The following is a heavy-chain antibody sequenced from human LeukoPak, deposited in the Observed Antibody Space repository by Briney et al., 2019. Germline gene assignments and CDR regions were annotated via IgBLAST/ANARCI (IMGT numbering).Heavy chain of an antibody. D-gene: IGHD2-8*01. CDR3: ARVVGMVWGRWDY. Sequence: SETLSLTCTVSTRSISNYYSSCIRQPAGKVLEWIGPIDTSGNTNSHTSLKSHATLSLTTPKKQCYLKVMSVSAADTAVYYCARVVGMVWGRWDYWGQGNLVTVSS. V-gene: IGHV4-4*07. CDR1: TRSISNYY. J-gene: IGHJ4*02. CDR2: IDTSGNT.